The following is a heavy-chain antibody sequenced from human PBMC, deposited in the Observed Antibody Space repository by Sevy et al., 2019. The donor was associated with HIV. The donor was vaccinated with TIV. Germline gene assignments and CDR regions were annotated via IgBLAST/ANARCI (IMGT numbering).Heavy chain of an antibody. CDR3: TRQGDIVLVPAAIRGAFDI. CDR2: IRSKANSYAT. Sequence: GGSLRLSCAASGFTFSGSAMHWVRQASGKGLEWVGRIRSKANSYATAYAASVKGRFTISRDDSKNTAYLKMNSLKTEDTAVYYCTRQGDIVLVPAAIRGAFDISGQGTMVTVSS. V-gene: IGHV3-73*01. J-gene: IGHJ3*02. CDR1: GFTFSGSA. D-gene: IGHD2-2*01.